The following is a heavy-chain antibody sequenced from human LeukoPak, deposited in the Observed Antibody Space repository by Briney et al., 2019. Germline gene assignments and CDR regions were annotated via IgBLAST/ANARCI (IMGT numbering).Heavy chain of an antibody. CDR1: GGSISSYY. D-gene: IGHD3-16*01. V-gene: IGHV4-59*08. CDR3: ARFSPSWDGGDY. J-gene: IGHJ4*02. CDR2: IYYSGST. Sequence: SETLSLTCTVSGGSISSYYWSWIRQPPGKGLEWIGYIYYSGSTNYNPSLKSRVTISVDTSKNQFSLKLSSVTAADTAVYYCARFSPSWDGGDYWGQGTLVTVSS.